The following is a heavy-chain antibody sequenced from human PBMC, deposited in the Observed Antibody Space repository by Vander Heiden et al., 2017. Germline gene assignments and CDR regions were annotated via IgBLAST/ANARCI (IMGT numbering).Heavy chain of an antibody. V-gene: IGHV4-34*01. J-gene: IGHJ6*02. D-gene: IGHD3-10*01. CDR3: ARGRVTMVRGVITPRYGMDV. CDR1: GGSFSGYY. CDR2: INHSGST. Sequence: QVQLQQWGAGLLKHSETLSLTCAVYGGSFSGYYWSWIRQPPGKGLEWIGEINHSGSTNYTPSLKSRVTISVDTSKNQFSLKLISVTAADTAVYYCARGRVTMVRGVITPRYGMDVWGQGTTVTVSS.